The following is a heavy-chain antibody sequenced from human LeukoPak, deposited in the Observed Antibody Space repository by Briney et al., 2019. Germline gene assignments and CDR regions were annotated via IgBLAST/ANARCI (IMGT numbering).Heavy chain of an antibody. J-gene: IGHJ6*02. CDR1: GGSFSDY. CDR3: ARDVVVVPAAIHYGMDV. D-gene: IGHD2-2*01. CDR2: INHSGRT. V-gene: IGHV4-34*01. Sequence: SSETLSLTCAVYGGSFSDYWGWIRPPPGKGLEWIGEINHSGRTYYNPSLKSRVTISVDTSKNQFSLNLSSVTAVDTAVYYCARDVVVVPAAIHYGMDVWGQGTTVTVSS.